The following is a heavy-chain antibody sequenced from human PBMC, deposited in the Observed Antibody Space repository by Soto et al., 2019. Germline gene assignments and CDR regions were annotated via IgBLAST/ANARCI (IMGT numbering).Heavy chain of an antibody. CDR2: IIPIFGTA. CDR1: GGTFSSYA. V-gene: IGHV1-69*06. D-gene: IGHD2-15*01. J-gene: IGHJ6*02. CDR3: ARAPHLDIVVVVAALGGMDV. Sequence: QVQLVQSGAEVKKPGSSVKVSCKASGGTFSSYAISWVRQAPGQGLEWMGGIIPIFGTATYAQKFQGRVTITADKSTSTAYMERSSLRSEDTAVYYCARAPHLDIVVVVAALGGMDVWGQGTTVTVSS.